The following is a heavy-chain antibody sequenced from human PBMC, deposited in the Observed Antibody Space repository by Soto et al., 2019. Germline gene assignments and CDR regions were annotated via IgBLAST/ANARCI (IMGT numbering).Heavy chain of an antibody. V-gene: IGHV3-23*01. CDR3: PNDSPKWELSVLYYSGMDV. J-gene: IGHJ6*02. Sequence: EVQLLESGGGLVQPGGSLRLSCAASGFTFSSYAMSWVRQAPGKGLEWVSTISGSGGSTYYADSVKGRFTISRDNSKNTLYVQMTSLTAEDTAVYYFPNDSPKWELSVLYYSGMDVWGQGTTVTVSS. D-gene: IGHD1-26*01. CDR1: GFTFSSYA. CDR2: ISGSGGST.